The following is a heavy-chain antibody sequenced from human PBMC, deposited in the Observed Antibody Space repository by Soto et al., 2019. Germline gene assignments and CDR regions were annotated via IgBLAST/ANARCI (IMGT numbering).Heavy chain of an antibody. CDR2: ISFSDGGT. V-gene: IGHV3-23*01. CDR3: LKDDRIVGRRSFDL. Sequence: EEQLLESGGGLIQPGGSLRLACAASGFTFSSYAMTWVRQAPGKGLEWVSSISFSDGGTYYADSVKGQITISRDNSKNTLFLQMDSLRVEDTAFYYCLKDDRIVGRRSFDLWGRGTLVTVSS. J-gene: IGHJ2*01. D-gene: IGHD2-21*01. CDR1: GFTFSSYA.